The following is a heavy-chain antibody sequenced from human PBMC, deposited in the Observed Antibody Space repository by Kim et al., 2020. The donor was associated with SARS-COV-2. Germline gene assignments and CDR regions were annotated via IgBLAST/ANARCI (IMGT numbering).Heavy chain of an antibody. J-gene: IGHJ4*02. V-gene: IGHV4-59*13. CDR2: IYYSGST. Sequence: SETLSLTCTVSGGSISSYYWSWIRQPPGKGLEWIGYIYYSGSTNYNPSLKSRVTISVDTSKNQFSLKLSSVTAADTAVYYCARDMVQGVDQYYFDYWGQGTLVTVSS. CDR3: ARDMVQGVDQYYFDY. D-gene: IGHD3-10*01. CDR1: GGSISSYY.